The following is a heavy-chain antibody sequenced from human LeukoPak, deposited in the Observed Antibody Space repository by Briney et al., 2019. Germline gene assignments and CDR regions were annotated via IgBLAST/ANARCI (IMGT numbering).Heavy chain of an antibody. CDR3: VRSGMAVAFFDY. CDR2: IIPIFGTA. D-gene: IGHD6-19*01. V-gene: IGHV1-69*05. CDR1: GGTFSSYA. Sequence: SVKVSCKASGGTFSSYAISWVRQAPGQGLEWMGGIIPIFGTANYAQKFQGRVTITTDESTSTAYMELRSLRSEDTAVYYCVRSGMAVAFFDYWGQGTLVTVSS. J-gene: IGHJ4*02.